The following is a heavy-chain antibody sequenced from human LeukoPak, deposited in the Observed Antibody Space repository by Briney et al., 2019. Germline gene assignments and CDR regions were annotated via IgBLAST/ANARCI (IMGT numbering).Heavy chain of an antibody. D-gene: IGHD2-15*01. Sequence: GGSLRLYCAASGFTFSTYWMSWVRQAPGKGLEWVTNIHQDGNEKYYVDSVKGRFTISRDNAKNSLYLQMNSLKAEDTAVYYCARGDKFSGDYWGQGTLVTVSS. CDR3: ARGDKFSGDY. V-gene: IGHV3-7*04. J-gene: IGHJ4*01. CDR2: IHQDGNEK. CDR1: GFTFSTYW.